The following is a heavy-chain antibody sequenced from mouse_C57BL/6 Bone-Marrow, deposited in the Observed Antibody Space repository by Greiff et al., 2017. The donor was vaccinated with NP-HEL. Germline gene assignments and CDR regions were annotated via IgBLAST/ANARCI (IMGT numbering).Heavy chain of an antibody. Sequence: DVKLVESEGGLVQPGSSMKLSCTASGFTFSDYYMAWVRQVPEKGLEWVANINYDGSSTYYLDSLKSRFIISRDNAKNILYLQMSSLKSEDTATYYCARVLNYYGSSSHWYFDVWGTGTTVTVSS. CDR1: GFTFSDYY. CDR3: ARVLNYYGSSSHWYFDV. V-gene: IGHV5-16*01. J-gene: IGHJ1*03. D-gene: IGHD1-1*01. CDR2: INYDGSST.